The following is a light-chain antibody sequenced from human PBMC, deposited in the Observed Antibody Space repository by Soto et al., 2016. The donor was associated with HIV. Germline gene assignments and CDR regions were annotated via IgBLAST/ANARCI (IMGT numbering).Light chain of an antibody. V-gene: IGLV3-1*01. Sequence: SYDLTQPPSVSVSPGQTASITCSGNKLGDKYACWYQQKPGQSPVLVMYQDTKRPSGIPERFSGSNSGNTATLTISGTQSMDEADYYCQAWDSGTAVFGGGTKLTVL. J-gene: IGLJ2*01. CDR1: KLGDKY. CDR2: QDT. CDR3: QAWDSGTAV.